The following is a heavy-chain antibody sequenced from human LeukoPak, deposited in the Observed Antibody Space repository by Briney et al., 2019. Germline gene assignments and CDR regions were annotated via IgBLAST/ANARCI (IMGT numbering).Heavy chain of an antibody. CDR2: INHSGST. CDR3: ARGPYDILTGYRYFDY. D-gene: IGHD3-9*01. V-gene: IGHV4-34*01. J-gene: IGHJ4*02. Sequence: SETLSLTCAVYGGSFSGYYWSWIRQPPGKGLEWIGEINHSGSTNYNPSLKSRVTISVDTSKNQFSLKLSSVTAADTAVYYCARGPYDILTGYRYFDYWGQGTLVTVSS. CDR1: GGSFSGYY.